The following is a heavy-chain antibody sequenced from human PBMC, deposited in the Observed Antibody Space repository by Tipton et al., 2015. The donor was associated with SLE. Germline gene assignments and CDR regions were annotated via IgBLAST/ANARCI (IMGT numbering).Heavy chain of an antibody. V-gene: IGHV3-21*01. CDR2: ISSSSSYI. CDR1: GFTFSSYS. CDR3: ARDHGEYSNSSRGFDY. D-gene: IGHD6-6*01. J-gene: IGHJ4*02. Sequence: GSLRLSCAASGFTFSSYSMNWVRQAPGKGPEWVSSISSSSSYIYYADSVKGRFTISRDNAKNSLYLQMNSLSAEDTAVYYCARDHGEYSNSSRGFDYWGQGTLVTVSS.